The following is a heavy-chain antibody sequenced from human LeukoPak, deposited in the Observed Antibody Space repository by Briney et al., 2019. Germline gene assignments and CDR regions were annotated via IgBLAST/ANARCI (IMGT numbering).Heavy chain of an antibody. CDR3: AKFTGPYTY. J-gene: IGHJ4*02. Sequence: GGSLRLSCAASGFTFSSYEMNWVRQAPGKGLEWVSGISWNSGSIGYADSVKGRFTISRDNAKNSLYLQMNSLRAEDTALYYCAKFTGPYTYWGQGTLVTVSS. V-gene: IGHV3-9*01. D-gene: IGHD2-8*02. CDR1: GFTFSSYE. CDR2: ISWNSGSI.